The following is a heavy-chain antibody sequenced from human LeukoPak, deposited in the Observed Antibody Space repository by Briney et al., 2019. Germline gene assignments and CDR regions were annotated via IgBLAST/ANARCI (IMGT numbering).Heavy chain of an antibody. CDR1: GGSTSSSSYY. D-gene: IGHD6-6*01. V-gene: IGHV4-61*02. J-gene: IGHJ5*02. CDR2: IYTSGST. CDR3: ARDRPTKDYSSSYWFDP. Sequence: SETLSLTCTVSGGSTSSSSYYWSWIRQPAGKGLEWIGRIYTSGSTNYNPSLKSRVTMSVDTSKNQFSLKLSSVTAADTAVYYCARDRPTKDYSSSYWFDPWGQGTLVTVSS.